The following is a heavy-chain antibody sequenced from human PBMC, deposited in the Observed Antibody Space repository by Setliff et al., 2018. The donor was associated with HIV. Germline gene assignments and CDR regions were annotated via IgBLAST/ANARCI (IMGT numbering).Heavy chain of an antibody. CDR2: FDPEDGET. D-gene: IGHD6-13*01. J-gene: IGHJ1*01. Sequence: ASVKVSCKASGYSFTKYVMHWVRQAPGQRLEWMANFDPEDGETFYAQKFQGRLTMTEDTSTDTAYMELSSLRSDDTAMYYCATDPGYSSTWYSESFQHWGQGTVVTVSS. CDR1: GYSFTKYV. CDR3: ATDPGYSSTWYSESFQH. V-gene: IGHV1-24*01.